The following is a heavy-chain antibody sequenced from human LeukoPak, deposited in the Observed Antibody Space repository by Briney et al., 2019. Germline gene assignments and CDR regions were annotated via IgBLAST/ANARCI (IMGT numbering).Heavy chain of an antibody. V-gene: IGHV4-59*01. D-gene: IGHD6-13*01. CDR3: ASGSPNGAAAGIPFDY. CDR1: GGSISSYY. CDR2: IYYSGST. J-gene: IGHJ4*02. Sequence: SETLSLTCTVSGGSISSYYWSWIRQPPGKELEWIGYIYYSGSTNYNPSLKSRVTISVDTSKNQFSLKLSSVTAADTAVYYCASGSPNGAAAGIPFDYWGQGTLVTVSS.